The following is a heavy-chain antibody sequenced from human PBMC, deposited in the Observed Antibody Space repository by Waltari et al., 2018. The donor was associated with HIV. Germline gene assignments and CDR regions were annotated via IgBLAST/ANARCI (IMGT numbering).Heavy chain of an antibody. J-gene: IGHJ3*01. CDR1: GFTFNKFA. V-gene: IGHV3-23*01. CDR3: AKTVPTVTSIFEGFDV. D-gene: IGHD4-17*01. CDR2: ISGSGGNK. Sequence: QLLESGGGLVQPGGSLRLSCVASGFTFNKFAMNWVRQAPGQGLGGPSSISGSGGNKYYADSVKGRISISRENSKNTVYLQINSLRVDDTAIYYCAKTVPTVTSIFEGFDVWGQGAMVTVSS.